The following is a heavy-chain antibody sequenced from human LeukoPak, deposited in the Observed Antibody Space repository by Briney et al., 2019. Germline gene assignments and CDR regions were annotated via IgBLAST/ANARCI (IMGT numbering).Heavy chain of an antibody. J-gene: IGHJ4*02. V-gene: IGHV3-23*01. CDR2: IGADGST. CDR1: GFSFSNNA. D-gene: IGHD2-21*01. Sequence: PGGSLRLSCGASGFSFSNNAMAWVRQAPGKDLEWVSAIGADGSTYYADSVKGRFTVSRDNSKNTLYLQMNSLRADDTAVYYCAKGIFRWAFDYWGQGTLVTVSS. CDR3: AKGIFRWAFDY.